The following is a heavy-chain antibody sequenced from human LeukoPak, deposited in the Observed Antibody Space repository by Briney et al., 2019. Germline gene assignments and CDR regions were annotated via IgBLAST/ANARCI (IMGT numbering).Heavy chain of an antibody. D-gene: IGHD6-19*01. J-gene: IGHJ4*02. V-gene: IGHV3-30*03. CDR1: GFTFSSYG. Sequence: GGSLRLSCAASGFTFSSYGMHWVRQAPGKGLEWVAVISYDGSNKYYADSVKGRFTISRDNSKNTLYLQMNSLRPEDTAVYYCVSGGEPIAVAAHFDSWGQGTLVTVSS. CDR2: ISYDGSNK. CDR3: VSGGEPIAVAAHFDS.